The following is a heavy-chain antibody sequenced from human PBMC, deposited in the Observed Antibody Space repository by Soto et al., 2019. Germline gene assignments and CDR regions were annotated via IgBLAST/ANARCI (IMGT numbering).Heavy chain of an antibody. Sequence: QTLSLTCDISGDSVSSKNAAWNWIRQSPSRGLEWLGRTYYRSKWFSDYAVSVKSRLTINADTSTNQFSLQLNSVTPDDTAVYYCARDEGALNSWGQGTPVTVSS. CDR2: TYYRSKWFS. V-gene: IGHV6-1*01. CDR1: GDSVSSKNAA. J-gene: IGHJ4*02. CDR3: ARDEGALNS.